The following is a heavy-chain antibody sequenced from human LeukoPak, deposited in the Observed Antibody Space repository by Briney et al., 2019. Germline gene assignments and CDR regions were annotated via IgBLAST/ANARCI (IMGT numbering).Heavy chain of an antibody. CDR2: ISAYNGNT. D-gene: IGHD3-3*01. CDR1: GYTFTSYG. CDR3: ARVGPQRITIFGVVPRYFDY. Sequence: ASVKVSCTASGYTFTSYGISWVRQAPGQGLEWMGWISAYNGNTNYAQKLQGRVTMTTDTSTSTAYMEMRSLRSDDTAVYYCARVGPQRITIFGVVPRYFDYWGQGTLVTVSS. J-gene: IGHJ4*02. V-gene: IGHV1-18*01.